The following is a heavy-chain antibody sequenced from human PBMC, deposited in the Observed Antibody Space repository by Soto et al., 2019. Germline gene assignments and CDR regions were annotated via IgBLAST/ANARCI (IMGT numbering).Heavy chain of an antibody. CDR2: ISGSGGST. J-gene: IGHJ4*02. CDR1: GFTFSSYA. D-gene: IGHD2-2*01. Sequence: XVSLLLSCAASGFTFSSYAMSWVRQAPGKGLEWVSAISGSGGSTYYADSVKGRFTISRDNSKNTLYLQMSGLRAEDTAVYYCAKDGCSRTSCYHFDYWGQGTVVTVSS. V-gene: IGHV3-23*01. CDR3: AKDGCSRTSCYHFDY.